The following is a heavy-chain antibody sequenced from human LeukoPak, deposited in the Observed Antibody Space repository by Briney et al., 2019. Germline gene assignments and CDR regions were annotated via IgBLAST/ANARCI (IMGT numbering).Heavy chain of an antibody. CDR1: ELTFSSYG. V-gene: IGHV3-23*01. D-gene: IGHD3-22*01. CDR2: INESGSRT. J-gene: IGHJ4*02. CDR3: ARRGYYDSSDNGFDY. Sequence: GGSLRLSCAASELTFSSYGMRWVRQAPGKGLEWVSGINESGSRTYYADSVKGRFTISRDNAKNTLYLQMNSLRAEDTAVYYCARRGYYDSSDNGFDYWGQGTLVTVSS.